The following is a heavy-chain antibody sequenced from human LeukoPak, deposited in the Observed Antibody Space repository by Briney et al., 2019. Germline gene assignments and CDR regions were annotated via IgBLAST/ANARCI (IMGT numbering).Heavy chain of an antibody. CDR3: VKPSYGDSFFDY. V-gene: IGHV3-64D*09. Sequence: PGGSLRLSCSASVVTFSIYTMYWVRQAPGKGLEYFSGISSNGGSTYYADSVKGRFTISRDNSRDTLYLHMSNLRADDSAVYYCVKPSYGDSFFDYWGQGTLVTVSS. CDR2: ISSNGGST. D-gene: IGHD4-17*01. CDR1: VVTFSIYT. J-gene: IGHJ4*02.